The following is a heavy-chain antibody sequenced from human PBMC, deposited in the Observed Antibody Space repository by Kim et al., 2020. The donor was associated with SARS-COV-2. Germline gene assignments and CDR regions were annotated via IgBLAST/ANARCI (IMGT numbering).Heavy chain of an antibody. D-gene: IGHD1-26*01. CDR1: GFNFSSYW. V-gene: IGHV3-7*03. CDR2: IKQDGSEK. CDR3: ARVMGPTRWELPTAAGYFDY. Sequence: GGSLRLSCAASGFNFSSYWMSWVRQAPGKGLEWVANIKQDGSEKNYVDSVKGRFTISRDNAKNSLYLQMNSLRAEDTAVYYCARVMGPTRWELPTAAGYFDYWGQGTLVTVSS. J-gene: IGHJ4*02.